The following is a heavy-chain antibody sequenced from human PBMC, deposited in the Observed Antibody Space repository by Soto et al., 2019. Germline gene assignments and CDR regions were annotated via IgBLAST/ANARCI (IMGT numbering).Heavy chain of an antibody. J-gene: IGHJ4*02. CDR2: MNPYTGNT. D-gene: IGHD6-25*01. Sequence: QVQLVQSGAEVKKPGASVKVSCQASGYTFTSCDIHWVRQATGQGLEWVGWMNPYTGNTGYAQKFQGRVTMTRNTSINTAYMELSSLTFEDTAVYYCARRTERSGPHYFDSWGQGALVTVSS. V-gene: IGHV1-8*01. CDR3: ARRTERSGPHYFDS. CDR1: GYTFTSCD.